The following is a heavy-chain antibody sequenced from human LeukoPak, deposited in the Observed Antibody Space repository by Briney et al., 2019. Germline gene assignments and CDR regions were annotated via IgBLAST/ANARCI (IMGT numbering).Heavy chain of an antibody. V-gene: IGHV3-23*01. J-gene: IGHJ4*02. D-gene: IGHD6-19*01. Sequence: GESLKISCAASGFTFTNYAMTWVRQAPGKGLEWVSSIIGGGDVTHYADSVKGRFTISRDTSKSTLYLQMHSLRAEDTAIYYCAKAYSSAWTGPFDSWGQGTLVTVSS. CDR3: AKAYSSAWTGPFDS. CDR1: GFTFTNYA. CDR2: IIGGGDVT.